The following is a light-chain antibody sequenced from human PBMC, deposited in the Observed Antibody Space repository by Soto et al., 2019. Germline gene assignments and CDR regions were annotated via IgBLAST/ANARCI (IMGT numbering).Light chain of an antibody. J-gene: IGKJ1*01. V-gene: IGKV3-20*01. Sequence: EIVLTQSPGTLSLSPGERATLSCRASQSVSSSYLAWYQQKPGQARRLLIYGASSRATGIPDRFSGSGSGTDFTLTISRLEPEDFAEYYCQQYGSSPRTFGRGTKVDIK. CDR1: QSVSSSY. CDR2: GAS. CDR3: QQYGSSPRT.